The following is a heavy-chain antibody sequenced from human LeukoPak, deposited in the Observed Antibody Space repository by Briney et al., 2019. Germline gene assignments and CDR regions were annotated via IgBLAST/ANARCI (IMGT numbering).Heavy chain of an antibody. CDR1: GYTFTSYG. CDR3: ARGRFLEWFLSEHYYYGLDV. Sequence: ASVKVSCKASGYTFTSYGIIWVRQAPGQGLEWMGWISACNVNTNYAQKLQGRVTMTTDTSTSTAYMELRSLRSDDTAVYYCARGRFLEWFLSEHYYYGLDVWGQGTTVTVSS. V-gene: IGHV1-18*01. D-gene: IGHD3-3*01. J-gene: IGHJ6*02. CDR2: ISACNVNT.